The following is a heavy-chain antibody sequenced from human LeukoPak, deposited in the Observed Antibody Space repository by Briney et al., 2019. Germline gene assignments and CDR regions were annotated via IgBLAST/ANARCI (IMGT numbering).Heavy chain of an antibody. CDR3: ARDAAIAAAGQPAGTRLDY. CDR2: ISAYNGNT. D-gene: IGHD6-13*01. CDR1: GYTFTSYG. Sequence: ASVKVSCKASGYTFTSYGISWMRQAPGQGLEWMGWISAYNGNTNYAQKLQGRVTMTTDTSTSTAYMELRSLRSDDTAVYYCARDAAIAAAGQPAGTRLDYWGQGTLVTVSS. V-gene: IGHV1-18*01. J-gene: IGHJ4*02.